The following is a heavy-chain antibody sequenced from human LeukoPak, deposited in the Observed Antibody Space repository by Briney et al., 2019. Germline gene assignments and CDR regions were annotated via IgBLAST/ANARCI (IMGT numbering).Heavy chain of an antibody. CDR2: IYYNRSI. D-gene: IGHD5-18*01. Sequence: SQTLSLTCTVSGASISSGTYYWSWLRQHPGKGLEWIGYIYYNRSIYYNPSLKRLVIISVDTSKNQFSLKLSSVTAADTAVYYCARDLLDTAMVHYWYFDLWGRGTLVTVSS. J-gene: IGHJ2*01. V-gene: IGHV4-31*01. CDR3: ARDLLDTAMVHYWYFDL. CDR1: GASISSGTYY.